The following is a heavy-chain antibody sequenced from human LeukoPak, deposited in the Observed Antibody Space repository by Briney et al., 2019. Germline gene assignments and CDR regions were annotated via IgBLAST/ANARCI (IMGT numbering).Heavy chain of an antibody. Sequence: SETLSLTCIVSYYSISSNYYWGWIRQPPGKGLEWIGSIYYSGSTYYNPSLKSRVTISVDTSKNQFSLKLSSVTAADTAVYYCARLVLLWFGEFYFDYWGQGTLVTASS. D-gene: IGHD3-10*01. V-gene: IGHV4-39*01. J-gene: IGHJ4*02. CDR2: IYYSGST. CDR3: ARLVLLWFGEFYFDY. CDR1: YYSISSNYY.